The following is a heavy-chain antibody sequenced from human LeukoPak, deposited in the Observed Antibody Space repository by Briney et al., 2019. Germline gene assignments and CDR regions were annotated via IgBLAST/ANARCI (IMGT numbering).Heavy chain of an antibody. D-gene: IGHD3-3*01. CDR2: IYTSGST. CDR3: ARSYYDFWSVYLH. CDR1: GGSISSGSYY. J-gene: IGHJ4*02. Sequence: SQTLSLTCTVSGGSISSGSYYWSWIRQPAGKGLEWIGRIYTSGSTNYNPSLKSRVTISVDTSKNQFSLKLSSVTAADTAVYYCARSYYDFWSVYLHWGQGTRVTVSS. V-gene: IGHV4-61*02.